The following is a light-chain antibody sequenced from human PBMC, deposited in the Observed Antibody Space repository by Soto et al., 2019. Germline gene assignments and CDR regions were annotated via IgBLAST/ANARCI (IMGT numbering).Light chain of an antibody. CDR1: QYITIY. V-gene: IGKV3-20*01. J-gene: IGKJ1*01. CDR3: EQYGSSPRT. CDR2: GVS. Sequence: EIVLTQSPATLTLSPGERATLSCRASQYITIYLAWYQQKPGQAPRLLIYGVSSRATGIPDRFSGSGSGTDFTLTISRLEPEDFAVYYCEQYGSSPRTFGQRSIVAI.